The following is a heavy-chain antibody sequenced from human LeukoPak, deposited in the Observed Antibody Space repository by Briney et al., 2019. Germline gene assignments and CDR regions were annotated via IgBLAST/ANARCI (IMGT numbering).Heavy chain of an antibody. CDR1: GYTFTSYA. J-gene: IGHJ4*02. CDR2: INAGNGNT. D-gene: IGHD6-13*01. Sequence: ASVKVSCKASGYTFTSYAMHWVRQAPGQRLEWMGWINAGNGNTKYSQKFQGRVTITADESTSTAYMELSSLRSEDTAVYYCARDSADSRHYWGQGTLVTVSS. V-gene: IGHV1-3*01. CDR3: ARDSADSRHY.